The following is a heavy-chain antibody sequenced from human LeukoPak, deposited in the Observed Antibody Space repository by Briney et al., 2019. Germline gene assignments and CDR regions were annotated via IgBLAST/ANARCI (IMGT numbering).Heavy chain of an antibody. V-gene: IGHV4-38-2*02. CDR1: GYSISSGHY. Sequence: SETLSLTCTVSGYSISSGHYWDWIRQPPGKGLEWIGSIYHSGTSYYNPSLKSRVSISVDTSKNQFSLKLNSETAADTAVYYCARHAWSGSDYFDYWGQGMLVTVSS. CDR2: IYHSGTS. D-gene: IGHD2-15*01. CDR3: ARHAWSGSDYFDY. J-gene: IGHJ4*02.